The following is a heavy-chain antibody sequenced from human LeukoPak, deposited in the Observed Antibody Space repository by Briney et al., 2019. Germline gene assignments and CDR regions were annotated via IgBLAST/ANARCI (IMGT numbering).Heavy chain of an antibody. CDR3: ARQTDSMILVA. CDR1: GGSISNYF. Sequence: TSETLSLTCTVSGGSISNYFCSWIRQPPGKGLEWIGYIYYSGSTNYNPSLKSRVTISVDTSKNQFSLKLSSVTAADTAVYYCARQTDSMILVAWGQGTLVTVSS. D-gene: IGHD3-22*01. J-gene: IGHJ4*02. CDR2: IYYSGST. V-gene: IGHV4-59*08.